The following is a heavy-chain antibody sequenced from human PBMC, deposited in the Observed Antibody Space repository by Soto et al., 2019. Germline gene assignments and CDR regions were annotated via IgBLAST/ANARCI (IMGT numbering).Heavy chain of an antibody. D-gene: IGHD3-10*01. CDR3: ARDWESTVSTWSFGAF. V-gene: IGHV1-69*08. J-gene: IGHJ4*02. CDR1: GGTFSPYT. Sequence: QVQLVQSGAEVKKPGSSVKVSCKASGGTFSPYTVNWVRQAPGHGLEWMGRIIPFLGVTNYAQKFQARVTLTADTSTTTVYMELSGLRFEDTAVYYCARDWESTVSTWSFGAFWGRGTLVTVSS. CDR2: IIPFLGVT.